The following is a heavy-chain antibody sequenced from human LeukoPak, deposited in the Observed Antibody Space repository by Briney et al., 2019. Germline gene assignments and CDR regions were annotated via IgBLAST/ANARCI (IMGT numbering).Heavy chain of an antibody. CDR3: ARHGYYDSSGYYYDGYGMDV. V-gene: IGHV4-59*08. J-gene: IGHJ6*02. Sequence: SETLSLTCTVSGGSISSYYWSWIRQPPGKGLEWIGYIYYSGSTNYNPSLKSRVTISVDTSKNQFSLKLSSVTAADTAVYYCARHGYYDSSGYYYDGYGMDVWGQGTTVTVSS. CDR2: IYYSGST. CDR1: GGSISSYY. D-gene: IGHD3-22*01.